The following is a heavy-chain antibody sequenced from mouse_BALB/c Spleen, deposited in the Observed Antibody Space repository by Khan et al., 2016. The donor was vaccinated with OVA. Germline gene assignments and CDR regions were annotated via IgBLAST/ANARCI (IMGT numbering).Heavy chain of an antibody. CDR1: GYIFTDFS. V-gene: IGHV1S137*01. Sequence: QVQLQQSGAELVRPGVSVKISCKGSGYIFTDFSMHWVKRSHAKSLEWIGVISTHSGDSIYNQNFKGKATLTVDRSSSAAYMELARLTSEDSATYCCGRGSGHYRFAYWGQGTLVTVSA. CDR3: GRGSGHYRFAY. D-gene: IGHD2-1*01. J-gene: IGHJ3*01. CDR2: ISTHSGDS.